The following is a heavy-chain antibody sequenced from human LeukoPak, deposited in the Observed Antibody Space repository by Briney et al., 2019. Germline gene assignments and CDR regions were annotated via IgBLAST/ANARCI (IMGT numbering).Heavy chain of an antibody. Sequence: PGGSLRLSCAASGLPSRAYGLTWSGKAPGKGRVWVARTNRDGSSTAYADSVKGRFTISKDNAKNTLYLLMNSLRAEDTAVYYCARDSVEWYIFDYWGQGTLVTVSS. CDR2: TNRDGSST. V-gene: IGHV3-74*01. D-gene: IGHD3-3*01. J-gene: IGHJ4*02. CDR1: GLPSRAYG. CDR3: ARDSVEWYIFDY.